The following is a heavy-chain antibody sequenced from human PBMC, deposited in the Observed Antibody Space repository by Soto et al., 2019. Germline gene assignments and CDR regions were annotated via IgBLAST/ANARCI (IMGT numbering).Heavy chain of an antibody. V-gene: IGHV4-34*01. CDR2: IKDGGLT. Sequence: QVQLQQWGAGLLKPSETLSLTCVVYGGSLSGYYWSWIRQPPGKGLEWIGEIKDGGLTNYSPSLKSRATISADTPKNQCSLKLHSVTAAARAVYYCARGQEGVVATHWDQGTLVTVSS. CDR1: GGSLSGYY. D-gene: IGHD5-12*01. CDR3: ARGQEGVVATH. J-gene: IGHJ4*02.